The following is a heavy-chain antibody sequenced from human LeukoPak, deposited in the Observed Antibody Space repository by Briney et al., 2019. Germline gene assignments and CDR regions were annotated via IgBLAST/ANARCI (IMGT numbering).Heavy chain of an antibody. CDR2: TSYDGTDT. CDR1: GFTFSSYG. J-gene: IGHJ4*02. Sequence: GGSLRLSCAASGFTFSSYGIHWVRQAPGKGLEWVALTSYDGTDTYYADSVKGRFTISRDNTKNTLSLQMNSLRPEDTAVYYCAKERGWQQYYLGSWGQGTLVTVSS. D-gene: IGHD5-24*01. V-gene: IGHV3-30*18. CDR3: AKERGWQQYYLGS.